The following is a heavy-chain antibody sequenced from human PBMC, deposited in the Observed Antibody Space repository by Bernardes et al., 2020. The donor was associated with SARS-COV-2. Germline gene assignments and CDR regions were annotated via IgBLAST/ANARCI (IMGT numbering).Heavy chain of an antibody. D-gene: IGHD1-26*01. V-gene: IGHV4-59*01. J-gene: IGHJ4*02. CDR1: GGSINNYY. CDR2: IYGSGSS. Sequence: SETLSLTCTVSGGSINNYYWSWIRQPPGKGLEWIGYIYGSGSSNYNPSLKSRVTISGDTSKNQISLRLYSVTAADTAVYYCAEGGGIYTNWGQGTLVTVSS. CDR3: AEGGGIYTN.